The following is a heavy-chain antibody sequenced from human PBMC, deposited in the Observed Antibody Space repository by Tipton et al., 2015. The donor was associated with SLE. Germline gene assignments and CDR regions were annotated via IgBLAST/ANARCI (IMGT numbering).Heavy chain of an antibody. CDR1: GGSISSHY. CDR3: ARTPLNGYSSGWPFDY. D-gene: IGHD6-19*01. V-gene: IGHV4-59*11. CDR2: IYYSGST. Sequence: TLSLTCTVSGGSISSHYWSWIRQPPGKGLEWIGYIYYSGSTNYNPSLKSRVAISVDTSKNQFSLKLSSVTAADTAMYYCARTPLNGYSSGWPFDYWGQGTLVTVSS. J-gene: IGHJ4*02.